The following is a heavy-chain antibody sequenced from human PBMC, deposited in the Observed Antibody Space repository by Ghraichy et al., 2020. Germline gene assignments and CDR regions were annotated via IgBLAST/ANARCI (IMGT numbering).Heavy chain of an antibody. CDR1: GFTFSSYG. J-gene: IGHJ6*02. Sequence: GGSLRLSCAASGFTFSSYGMHWVRQAPGKGLEWVAFIRYDGSNKYYADSVKGRFTISRDNSKNTLYLQMNSLRAEDTAVYYCANVLSGYYYDGMDVWGQGTTVTVSS. CDR2: IRYDGSNK. CDR3: ANVLSGYYYDGMDV. V-gene: IGHV3-30*02. D-gene: IGHD3-3*01.